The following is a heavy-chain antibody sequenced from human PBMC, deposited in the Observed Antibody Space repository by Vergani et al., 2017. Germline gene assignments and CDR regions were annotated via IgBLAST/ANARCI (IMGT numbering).Heavy chain of an antibody. Sequence: QVQLVQSGAVVKKPGSSVKVSCKASGGTFSSYTISWVRQAPGQGLEWMGRIIHILGIANYAQKFQGRVTITADESTSTAYMELSSLRSEDTAVYYCARDPDIYGGDYWGQGTLVTVSS. D-gene: IGHD4-17*01. CDR3: ARDPDIYGGDY. CDR2: IIHILGIA. J-gene: IGHJ4*02. V-gene: IGHV1-69*08. CDR1: GGTFSSYT.